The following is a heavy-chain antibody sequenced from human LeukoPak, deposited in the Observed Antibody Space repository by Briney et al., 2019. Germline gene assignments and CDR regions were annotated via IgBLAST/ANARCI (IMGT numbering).Heavy chain of an antibody. CDR3: ARYRAFDI. CDR2: IYNGDT. CDR1: GDSISSYY. J-gene: IGHJ3*02. V-gene: IGHV4-59*01. Sequence: SETLSLTCTVSGDSISSYYWSWIRQPPGKGLEWIGYIYNGDTNYNPSLKSRVTISVDTYRNQFSLKLTSVTAADTAVYYCARYRAFDIWSQGTLVTVSS.